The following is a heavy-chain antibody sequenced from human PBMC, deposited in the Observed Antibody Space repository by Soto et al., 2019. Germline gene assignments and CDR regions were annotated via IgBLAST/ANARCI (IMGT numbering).Heavy chain of an antibody. V-gene: IGHV1-18*01. CDR1: GYTFIIYG. J-gene: IGHJ4*02. Sequence: QVQLVQSGAEVKKPGASVKVSCKASGYTFIIYGITWVRQAPGQGLEWMGWISANNGNTNYAQKFQGRATMTTDTSTSTAYMELRSLRSDDTAVYYCARGLRPTLKDYWGQGTLVTVSS. CDR3: ARGLRPTLKDY. D-gene: IGHD2-8*01. CDR2: ISANNGNT.